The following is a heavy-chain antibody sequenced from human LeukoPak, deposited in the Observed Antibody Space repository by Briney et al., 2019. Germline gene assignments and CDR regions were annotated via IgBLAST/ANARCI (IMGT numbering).Heavy chain of an antibody. CDR3: ARKNGHDY. CDR1: GFTFSSYS. CDR2: ISSSSSTM. Sequence: GGSLRLSCAASGFTFSSYSMNWVRQAPGKGLEWVSYISSSSSTMYYADSAKGRFTISRDNAKNSLYLQMNSLRAEDTAVYYCARKNGHDYWGQGTLVTVSS. J-gene: IGHJ4*02. D-gene: IGHD2-8*01. V-gene: IGHV3-48*01.